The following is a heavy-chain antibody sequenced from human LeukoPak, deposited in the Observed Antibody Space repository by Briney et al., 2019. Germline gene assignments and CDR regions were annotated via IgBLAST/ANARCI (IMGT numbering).Heavy chain of an antibody. V-gene: IGHV7-4-1*02. CDR1: GYTFTSYA. CDR3: ARVSHLLRYFDWLLTFDY. J-gene: IGHJ4*02. D-gene: IGHD3-9*01. Sequence: ASVKVSCKASGYTFTSYAMNWVRQAPGQGLEWMGWINTNTGNPTYAQGFTGRFVFSLDTSVSTAYLQISSLEAEDTAVYYCARVSHLLRYFDWLLTFDYWGQGTLVTVSS. CDR2: INTNTGNP.